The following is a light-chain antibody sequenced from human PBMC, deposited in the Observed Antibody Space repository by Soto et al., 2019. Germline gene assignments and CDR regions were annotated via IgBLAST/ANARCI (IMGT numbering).Light chain of an antibody. CDR2: DVS. V-gene: IGKV3-11*01. Sequence: EIVLTQSPATLSLPPGERATLACRASQSISDYLGWYQQRPGQAPRLLIFDVSNRTIGVPARFSGSGSGTEFSLTISSLKPEDSAVYYCQQRSMWPLTFGGGTTLEIK. CDR3: QQRSMWPLT. J-gene: IGKJ4*01. CDR1: QSISDY.